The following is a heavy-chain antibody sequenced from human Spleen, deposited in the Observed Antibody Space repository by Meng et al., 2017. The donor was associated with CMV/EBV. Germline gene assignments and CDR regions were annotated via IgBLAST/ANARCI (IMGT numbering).Heavy chain of an antibody. CDR1: GYTFISYH. V-gene: IGHV1-46*01. D-gene: IGHD3-22*01. Sequence: CSTSGYTFISYHIHWVRQAPGQGLEWMGIIDTSGGSATYAQKIQGRVTMTRDSSTTTVYMDLSSLRSDDTAVYYCARRYDSDGPFDYWGQGTLVTVSS. CDR2: IDTSGGSA. J-gene: IGHJ4*02. CDR3: ARRYDSDGPFDY.